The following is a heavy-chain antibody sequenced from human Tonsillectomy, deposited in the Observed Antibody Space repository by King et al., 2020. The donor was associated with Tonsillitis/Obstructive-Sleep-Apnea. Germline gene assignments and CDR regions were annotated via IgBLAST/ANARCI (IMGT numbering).Heavy chain of an antibody. J-gene: IGHJ3*02. CDR2: IDWNGGSI. Sequence: VQLVESGGGLVQPSRSLRLSCAASGFTLDDYAMHWVRQPPGKGLEWVSGIDWNGGSIGYVDSVRGRFTISRDNAKNSLYLQMNSLRPEDTALYYCVKDRGTVPKAFDIWGQGPMVTVSS. D-gene: IGHD2-8*02. CDR3: VKDRGTVPKAFDI. V-gene: IGHV3-9*01. CDR1: GFTLDDYA.